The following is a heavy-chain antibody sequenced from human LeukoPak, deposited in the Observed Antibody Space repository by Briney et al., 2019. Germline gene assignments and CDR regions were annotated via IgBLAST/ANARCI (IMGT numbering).Heavy chain of an antibody. V-gene: IGHV3-7*03. CDR2: INSDGSEG. J-gene: IGHJ3*01. Sequence: GGSLRLACAVSGFTFSGFWMSWSRQAPGKGLEWVASINSDGSEGYYADVVKGRFTISRDNAKNSLYLQINSLRAEDTAVYYCARSSYSSSSSVWGQGTMVTVSS. D-gene: IGHD6-6*01. CDR3: ARSSYSSSSSV. CDR1: GFTFSGFW.